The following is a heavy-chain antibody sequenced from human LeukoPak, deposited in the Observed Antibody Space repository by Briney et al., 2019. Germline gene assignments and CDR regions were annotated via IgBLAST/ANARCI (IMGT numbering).Heavy chain of an antibody. D-gene: IGHD6-13*01. J-gene: IGHJ4*02. CDR3: ARWAAAVDY. CDR2: ISYDGSNK. CDR1: GFXFSSYG. Sequence: GRSLRLTCAASGFXFSSYGIHWVRQAPGKGLEWVAVISYDGSNKYYADSVKGRFTIPRDNSKNTLYLQMNSLRAEDTAVYYCARWAAAVDYWGQGTLVTVSS. V-gene: IGHV3-30*03.